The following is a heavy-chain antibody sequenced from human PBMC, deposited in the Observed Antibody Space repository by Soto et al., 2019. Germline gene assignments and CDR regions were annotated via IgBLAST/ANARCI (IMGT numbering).Heavy chain of an antibody. CDR1: GFTVSSNY. Sequence: EVQLVETGGDLIQPGGSLRLSCAASGFTVSSNYMSWVRQAPGKGLEWVSVIYSGGSTYYADSVKGRFTISRDNSKNTLYLQMDSLRAEDTAVYYCARGLRAGYFDYWGQGTLVTVSS. J-gene: IGHJ4*02. V-gene: IGHV3-53*02. CDR2: IYSGGST. D-gene: IGHD6-19*01. CDR3: ARGLRAGYFDY.